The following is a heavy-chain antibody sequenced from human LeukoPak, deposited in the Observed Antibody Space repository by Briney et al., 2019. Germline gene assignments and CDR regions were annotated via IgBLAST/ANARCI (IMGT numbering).Heavy chain of an antibody. J-gene: IGHJ5*02. CDR3: ARTYYYDSSGYREDWFDP. CDR1: GFTFSSYA. Sequence: PGGSLRLSCAASGFTFSSYAMSWVRPAPGKGLEWVSGISGSGDSTYYADSVKGRFTISRDNSKNTLYLQMNSLRAEDTAVYYCARTYYYDSSGYREDWFDPWGQGTLVTVSS. V-gene: IGHV3-23*01. D-gene: IGHD3-22*01. CDR2: ISGSGDST.